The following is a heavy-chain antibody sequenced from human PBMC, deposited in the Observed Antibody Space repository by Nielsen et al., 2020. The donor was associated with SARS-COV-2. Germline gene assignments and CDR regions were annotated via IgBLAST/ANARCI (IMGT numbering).Heavy chain of an antibody. Sequence: WIRQPPGKGLEYIGYIHYSGSINYNPSLRGRVTISVDTSKNQFSLRLSSVTAADTAVYYCARYGLGSFFDYWGQGTLVTVSS. CDR3: ARYGLGSFFDY. V-gene: IGHV4-59*01. D-gene: IGHD3-10*01. J-gene: IGHJ4*02. CDR2: IHYSGSI.